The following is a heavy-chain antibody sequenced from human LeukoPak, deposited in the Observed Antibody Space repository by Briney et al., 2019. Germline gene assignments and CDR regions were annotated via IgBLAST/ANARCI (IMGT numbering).Heavy chain of an antibody. Sequence: GGSLRLSCAASGFTFSTYAMNWVRQAPGKGLEWVAVIWYDGSNKYYADSVKGRFTISRDNSKNTLYLQMNSLRAEDTAVYYCARAHCSSTSCYLLGFDYWGQGTLVTVSS. J-gene: IGHJ4*02. CDR3: ARAHCSSTSCYLLGFDY. V-gene: IGHV3-33*08. CDR2: IWYDGSNK. D-gene: IGHD2-2*01. CDR1: GFTFSTYA.